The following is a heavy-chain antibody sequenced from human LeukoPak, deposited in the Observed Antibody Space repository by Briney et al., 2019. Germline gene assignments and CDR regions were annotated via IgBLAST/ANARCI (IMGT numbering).Heavy chain of an antibody. Sequence: GGSLRLSCAASGFTFSSYGMHWVRQAPGKGLEWVAFIRYDGSNKYYADSVKGRFTISRDNAKNTLYLQMNSLRAEDTAVYYCARGTTAGDYADYWGQGTLVTVSS. J-gene: IGHJ4*02. D-gene: IGHD4-17*01. V-gene: IGHV3-30*02. CDR1: GFTFSSYG. CDR2: IRYDGSNK. CDR3: ARGTTAGDYADY.